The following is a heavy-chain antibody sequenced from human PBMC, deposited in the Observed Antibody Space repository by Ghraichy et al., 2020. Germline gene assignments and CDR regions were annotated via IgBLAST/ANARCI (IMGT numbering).Heavy chain of an antibody. CDR3: ARQGGELWFGELLSGHIDY. D-gene: IGHD3-10*01. J-gene: IGHJ4*02. CDR1: GGSISSSSYY. Sequence: SETLSLTCTVSGGSISSSSYYWGWIRQPPGKGLEWIGSIYYSGSTYYNPSLKSRVTISVDTSKNQFSLKLSSVTAADTAVYYCARQGGELWFGELLSGHIDYWGQGTLVTVSS. CDR2: IYYSGST. V-gene: IGHV4-39*01.